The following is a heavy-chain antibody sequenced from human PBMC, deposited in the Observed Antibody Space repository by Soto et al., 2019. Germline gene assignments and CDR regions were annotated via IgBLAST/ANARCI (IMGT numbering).Heavy chain of an antibody. CDR1: GFTFSSYA. CDR3: ASMGGRPNIVVVVAATPFDY. Sequence: PGGSLRLSCAASGFTFSSYAMHWVRQAPGKGLGWVAVISYDGSNKYYADSVKGRFTISRDNSKNTLYLQMNSLRAEDTAVYYCASMGGRPNIVVVVAATPFDYWGQGTLVTVSS. J-gene: IGHJ4*02. CDR2: ISYDGSNK. D-gene: IGHD2-15*01. V-gene: IGHV3-30-3*01.